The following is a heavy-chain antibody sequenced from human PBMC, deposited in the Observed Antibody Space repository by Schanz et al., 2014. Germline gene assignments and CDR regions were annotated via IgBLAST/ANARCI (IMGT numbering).Heavy chain of an antibody. CDR3: AREKRRTEVVLDH. J-gene: IGHJ4*02. V-gene: IGHV3-11*01. CDR2: IMSGSAK. CDR1: GFTFRDYQ. Sequence: VHLVESGGGLVKPGGSLRLSCTASGFTFRDYQMTWIRQAPGKGLEWVSYIMSGSAKFYADSVKGRFTISRDNAKNSLYLQMNSLRAEDTAVYYCAREKRRTEVVLDHWGQGTLVTVS.